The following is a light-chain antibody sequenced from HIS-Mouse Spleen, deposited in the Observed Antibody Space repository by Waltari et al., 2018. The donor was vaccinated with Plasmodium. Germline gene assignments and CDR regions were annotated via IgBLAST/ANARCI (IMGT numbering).Light chain of an antibody. Sequence: QSVLTQPPSASGTPGQRVTISCSGSISSIGSNTVNWYQQLPGTAPKLLIYSNKQRPSGVPHRFSGSKSGTSASLAISGLQSEDEADYYCAAWDDSLNGVVFAGGTKLTVL. CDR3: AAWDDSLNGVV. J-gene: IGLJ2*01. CDR2: SNK. CDR1: ISSIGSNT. V-gene: IGLV1-44*01.